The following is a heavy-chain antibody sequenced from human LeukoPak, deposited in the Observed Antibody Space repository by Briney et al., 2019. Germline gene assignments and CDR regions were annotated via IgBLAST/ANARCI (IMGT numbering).Heavy chain of an antibody. D-gene: IGHD3-22*01. V-gene: IGHV1-18*01. J-gene: IGHJ4*02. Sequence: ASVKVSCKASGYTLTSYGISWVRQAPGQGLEWMGWISAYNGNTNYAQKLQGRVTMTTDTSTSTAYMELRSLRSDDTAVYYCARDPFRDYYDSSGFFDYWGQGTLVTVSS. CDR1: GYTLTSYG. CDR2: ISAYNGNT. CDR3: ARDPFRDYYDSSGFFDY.